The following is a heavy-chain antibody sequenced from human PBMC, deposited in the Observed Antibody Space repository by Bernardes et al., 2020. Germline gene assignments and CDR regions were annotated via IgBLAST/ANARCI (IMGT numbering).Heavy chain of an antibody. CDR3: LGYIFGGGGLGF. CDR2: VYYSGNN. CDR1: RDAVTGGPYH. V-gene: IGHV4-61*01. D-gene: IGHD3-16*01. Sequence: SETLSLTCTVSRDAVTGGPYHWSRVRQAPGKGLEWIGHVYYSGNNKYNPSLNSRVTISEDTSKSQFYLTLTSVTAADTALYYCLGYIFGGGGLGFWGQGILVTVSS. J-gene: IGHJ4*02.